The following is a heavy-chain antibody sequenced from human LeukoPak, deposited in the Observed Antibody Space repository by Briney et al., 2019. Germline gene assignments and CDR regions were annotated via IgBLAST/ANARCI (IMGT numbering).Heavy chain of an antibody. Sequence: GGSLRLSCAASGFTFSSYGMHWVRQAPGKGLEWVAVIWYDGSNKYHADSVKGRFTISRDNSKNTLYLQMNSLRAEDTAVYYCAREGVHCSSTSCYTNWFDPWGQGTLVTVSS. CDR1: GFTFSSYG. CDR2: IWYDGSNK. D-gene: IGHD2-2*01. V-gene: IGHV3-33*01. J-gene: IGHJ5*02. CDR3: AREGVHCSSTSCYTNWFDP.